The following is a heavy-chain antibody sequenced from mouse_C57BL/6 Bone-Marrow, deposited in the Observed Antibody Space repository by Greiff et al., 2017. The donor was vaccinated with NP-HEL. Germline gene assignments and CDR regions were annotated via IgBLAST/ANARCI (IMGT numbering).Heavy chain of an antibody. D-gene: IGHD4-1*01. J-gene: IGHJ4*01. CDR1: GFTFSSYA. Sequence: EVMLVESGEGLVKPGGSLKLSCAASGFTFSSYAMSWVRQTPEKRLEWVAYISSGGDYIYYADTVKGRFTISRDNARNTLYLQMSSLKSEDTAMYYCTRKGVNWDVDYAMDYWGQGTSVTVSS. V-gene: IGHV5-9-1*02. CDR2: ISSGGDYI. CDR3: TRKGVNWDVDYAMDY.